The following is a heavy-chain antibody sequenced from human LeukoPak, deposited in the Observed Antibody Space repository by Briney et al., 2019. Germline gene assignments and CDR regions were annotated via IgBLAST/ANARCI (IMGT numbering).Heavy chain of an antibody. J-gene: IGHJ4*02. CDR1: GFNFTKAW. CDR2: IKSKSDGGTI. D-gene: IGHD3-10*01. CDR3: TADARLWFGAPLHY. V-gene: IGHV3-15*01. Sequence: GGSLRLSCAASGFNFTKAWMNWVRQAPGRGLEWVGRIKSKSDGGTIDYAAPVKGRFTFSRDDSKNTLSLQMNSLTIEDTAVYYRTADARLWFGAPLHYWGQGTLVTVPS.